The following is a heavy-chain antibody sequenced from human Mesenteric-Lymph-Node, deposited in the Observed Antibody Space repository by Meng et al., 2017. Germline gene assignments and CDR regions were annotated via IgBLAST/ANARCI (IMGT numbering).Heavy chain of an antibody. J-gene: IGHJ4*02. CDR2: IWYDGSNK. D-gene: IGHD6-19*01. Sequence: GESLKISCAASGFTFSSYGMHWVRQAPGKGLEWVAVIWYDGSNKYYADSVKGRFTISRDNSKNTLYLQMNSLRAEDAAVYYCARGTPIAVPWAGHYFDYWGQGTLVTVSS. CDR3: ARGTPIAVPWAGHYFDY. CDR1: GFTFSSYG. V-gene: IGHV3-33*01.